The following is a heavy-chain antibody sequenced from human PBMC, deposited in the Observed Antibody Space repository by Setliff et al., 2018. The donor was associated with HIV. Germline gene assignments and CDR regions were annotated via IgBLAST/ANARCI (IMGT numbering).Heavy chain of an antibody. V-gene: IGHV4-38-2*01. CDR2: IWPSGTS. J-gene: IGHJ6*04. Sequence: SETLSLTCGVSGDSITGSFYWAWIRQPPGKGLEWIANIYPSGSIWPSGTSNYNLSLNGRVTISLDMSQNQFCLKVNSVTAADTAIYYCARGGPAVAYSVDVWDKGTTVTVAS. CDR1: GDSITGSFY. CDR3: ARGGPAVAYSVDV. D-gene: IGHD5-12*01.